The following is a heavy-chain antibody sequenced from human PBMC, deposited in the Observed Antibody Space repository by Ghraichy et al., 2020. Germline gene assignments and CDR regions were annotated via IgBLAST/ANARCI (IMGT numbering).Heavy chain of an antibody. Sequence: ASVKVSCKASGYTFTSHDINWVRQATGQGLERMGWMNPNSGNTGYAQKFQGRVTMTRNTSISTAYMELSSLRSEDTAVYYCARDGVGKYCSGGSCYLTAYYYYYGMDFWGQWTTVTVSS. D-gene: IGHD2-15*01. CDR1: GYTFTSHD. J-gene: IGHJ6*02. CDR2: MNPNSGNT. V-gene: IGHV1-8*01. CDR3: ARDGVGKYCSGGSCYLTAYYYYYGMDF.